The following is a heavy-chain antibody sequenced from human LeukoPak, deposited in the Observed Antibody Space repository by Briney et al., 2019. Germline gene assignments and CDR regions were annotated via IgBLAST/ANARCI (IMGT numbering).Heavy chain of an antibody. J-gene: IGHJ5*02. CDR2: IYHSGST. CDR3: ARVTGTTMEEWFDP. CDR1: GYSISSGYY. V-gene: IGHV4-38-2*02. D-gene: IGHD1-7*01. Sequence: SETLSLTCTVSGYSISSGYYWGWIRQPPGKGLEWIGSIYHSGSTYYNPSLKSRVTISVDTSKNQFSLKPSSVTAADTAVYYCARVTGTTMEEWFDPWGQGTLVTVSS.